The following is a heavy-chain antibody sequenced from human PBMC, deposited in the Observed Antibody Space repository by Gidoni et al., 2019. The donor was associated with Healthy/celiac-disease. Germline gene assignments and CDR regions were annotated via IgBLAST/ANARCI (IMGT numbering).Heavy chain of an antibody. J-gene: IGHJ6*02. CDR2: ISSSGSTI. Sequence: QVQLVESGGVLVKHGGSLRLSCAASGFTFSDYYMSWIRQAPGKGLEWVSYISSSGSTIYYADSVKGRFTISRDNAKNSLYLQMNSLRAEDTAVYYCARVAYCGGDCYSARYGMDVWGQGTTVTVSS. CDR3: ARVAYCGGDCYSARYGMDV. CDR1: GFTFSDYY. D-gene: IGHD2-21*02. V-gene: IGHV3-11*01.